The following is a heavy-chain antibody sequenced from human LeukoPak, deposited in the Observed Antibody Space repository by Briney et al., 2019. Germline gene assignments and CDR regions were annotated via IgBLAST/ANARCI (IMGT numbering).Heavy chain of an antibody. J-gene: IGHJ4*02. D-gene: IGHD6-6*01. CDR2: IYTSGST. Sequence: SETLSPTCTVSGGSISSGSYYWSWIRQPAGKGLEWIGRIYTSGSTNYNPSLKSRVTISVDTSKNQFSLKLSSVTAADTAVYYCARDSGIAARRRDWGQGTLVTVSS. CDR1: GGSISSGSYY. V-gene: IGHV4-61*02. CDR3: ARDSGIAARRRD.